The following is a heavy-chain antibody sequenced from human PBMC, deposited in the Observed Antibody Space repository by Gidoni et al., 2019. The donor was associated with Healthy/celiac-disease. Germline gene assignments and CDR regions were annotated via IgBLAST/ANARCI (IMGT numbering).Heavy chain of an antibody. V-gene: IGHV3-30*18. Sequence: QVQLLESGGGVVQPVRSLRLSCAASGFPFSTYGLHWVRQAPGKGLEWVEVISYDGSNKYYADSVKGRFTISRDNSKNTLYLQMNSLRAEDTAVYYCAKDLLWFGELFSAFDIWGQGTMVTVSS. CDR1: GFPFSTYG. J-gene: IGHJ3*02. CDR2: ISYDGSNK. D-gene: IGHD3-10*01. CDR3: AKDLLWFGELFSAFDI.